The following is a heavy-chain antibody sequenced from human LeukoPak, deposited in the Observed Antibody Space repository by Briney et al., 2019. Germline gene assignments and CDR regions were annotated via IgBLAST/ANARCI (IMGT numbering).Heavy chain of an antibody. CDR3: ARGLWGDFWSGDYYYYYMDV. CDR2: ISAYNGNT. J-gene: IGHJ6*03. D-gene: IGHD3-3*01. CDR1: GYTFTSYG. V-gene: IGHV1-18*01. Sequence: ASVKVSCKASGYTFTSYGISWVRQAPGQGLEWMGWISAYNGNTNYAQKLQGRVTMTTDTSTSTAYMELSSLRSEDTAVYYCARGLWGDFWSGDYYYYYMDVWGEGTTVTVSS.